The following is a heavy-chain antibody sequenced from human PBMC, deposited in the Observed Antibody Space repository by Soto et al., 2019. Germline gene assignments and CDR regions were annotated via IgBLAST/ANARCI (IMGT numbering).Heavy chain of an antibody. CDR2: TYYRSKWYN. Sequence: QVQLQQSGPGLVKPSQTLSLTCAISGDSVSSNSAAWNWIRQSPSRGLEWLGRTYYRSKWYNDYAVSVKSQITINPDTSKNQFSLQLNSVTPEDTAVYYCASFSNRGYSYAEVDAFDIWGQGTMVTVSS. V-gene: IGHV6-1*01. D-gene: IGHD5-18*01. J-gene: IGHJ3*02. CDR3: ASFSNRGYSYAEVDAFDI. CDR1: GDSVSSNSAA.